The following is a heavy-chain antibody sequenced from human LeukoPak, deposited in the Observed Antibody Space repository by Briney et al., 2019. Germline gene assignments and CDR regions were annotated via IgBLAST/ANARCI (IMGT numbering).Heavy chain of an antibody. Sequence: SETLSLTCTVSGGSISSYYWSWIRQPPGKGLEWIGYIYYSGSTNYNPSLKSRVTISVDTSKNQFSLKLSSVTAADTAVYYCARHEVAGASDAFDIWGQGTMVTVSS. CDR3: ARHEVAGASDAFDI. J-gene: IGHJ3*02. V-gene: IGHV4-59*08. D-gene: IGHD1-26*01. CDR1: GGSISSYY. CDR2: IYYSGST.